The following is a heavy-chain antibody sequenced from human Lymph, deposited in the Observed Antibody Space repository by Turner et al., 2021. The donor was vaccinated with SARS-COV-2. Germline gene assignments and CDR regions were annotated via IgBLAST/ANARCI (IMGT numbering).Heavy chain of an antibody. Sequence: QVQLVESGGGVVQPGRSLRLPCEASGFTFSTYAIHWVRQAAGKGLEWVAVISYDGSNKYYADSVKGRFTISRDNSKNTLYLQMNSLRAEDTAVYYCARYGSGGYFYYGLDVWGQGTTVTVSS. CDR1: GFTFSTYA. J-gene: IGHJ6*02. CDR2: ISYDGSNK. CDR3: ARYGSGGYFYYGLDV. D-gene: IGHD3-10*01. V-gene: IGHV3-30*04.